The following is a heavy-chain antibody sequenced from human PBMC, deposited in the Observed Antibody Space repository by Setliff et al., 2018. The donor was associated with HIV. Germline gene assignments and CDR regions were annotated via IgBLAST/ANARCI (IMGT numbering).Heavy chain of an antibody. D-gene: IGHD3-10*01. Sequence: GGSLRLSCAASGFTFVAHAMNWVRQAPGKGLEWVSSISSSGENTYYADTVKGRFTISRDNSKNTLYLQMNSLRAEDTAIYYCAKVFAFGVDGFDIWGQGTMVTVSS. J-gene: IGHJ3*02. CDR2: ISSSGENT. CDR1: GFTFVAHA. CDR3: AKVFAFGVDGFDI. V-gene: IGHV3-23*01.